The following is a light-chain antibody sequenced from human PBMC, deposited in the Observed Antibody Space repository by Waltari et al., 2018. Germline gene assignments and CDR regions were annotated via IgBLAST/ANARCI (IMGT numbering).Light chain of an antibody. CDR2: GAS. CDR1: QTVSSTY. V-gene: IGKV3-20*01. J-gene: IGKJ4*01. Sequence: EIVLTQSPGTLSLSPGARATFSCRASQTVSSTYLAWYQQKPGQAPRLLIYGASSRATGIPDRFSGSDSGADFTLTISRLEPEDSAVYYCQQYGSSPLTFGGGTKVEIK. CDR3: QQYGSSPLT.